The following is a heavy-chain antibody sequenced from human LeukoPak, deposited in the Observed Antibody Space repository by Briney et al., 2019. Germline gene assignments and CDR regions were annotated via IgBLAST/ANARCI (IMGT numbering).Heavy chain of an antibody. CDR1: GYTFTSYG. J-gene: IGHJ1*01. CDR2: ISAYNGNT. CDR3: ARGSSSWYEGYFQH. Sequence: ASVKVSCTASGYTFTSYGISWVRQAPGQGLEWMGWISAYNGNTNYAQKLQGRVTMTTDTSTSTAYMELRSLRSDDTAVYYCARGSSSWYEGYFQHWGQGTLVTVSS. D-gene: IGHD6-13*01. V-gene: IGHV1-18*01.